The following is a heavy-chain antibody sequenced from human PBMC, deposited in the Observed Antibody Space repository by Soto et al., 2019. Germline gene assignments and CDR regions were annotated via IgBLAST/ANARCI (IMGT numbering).Heavy chain of an antibody. CDR2: FDPEDGET. D-gene: IGHD2-15*01. V-gene: IGHV1-24*01. CDR3: ATDFGYCSGGSCYSFDAFDT. Sequence: GASVKVSCKVSGYTLTELSMHWVRQAPGKGLEWMGGFDPEDGETIYAQKFQGRVTMTEDTSTDTAYMELSSLRSEDTAVYYCATDFGYCSGGSCYSFDAFDTWGQGTMVTVSS. J-gene: IGHJ3*02. CDR1: GYTLTELS.